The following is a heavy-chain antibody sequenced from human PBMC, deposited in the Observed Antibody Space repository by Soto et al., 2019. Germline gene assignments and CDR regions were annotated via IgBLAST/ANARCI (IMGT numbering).Heavy chain of an antibody. CDR1: GFTLSGRS. V-gene: IGHV3-74*01. CDR3: ARGWFGPDV. Sequence: EVQLVESGGGLVQPGGSLRLSCAASGFTLSGRSMHWVRQAPGKGLVWVSGIDNAGTDSTYADSVKGRFTSSRDNATNMLYLQMNSRRVEDTAVYYCARGWFGPDVWGKGTTDTVSS. J-gene: IGHJ6*04. D-gene: IGHD3-10*01. CDR2: IDNAGTDS.